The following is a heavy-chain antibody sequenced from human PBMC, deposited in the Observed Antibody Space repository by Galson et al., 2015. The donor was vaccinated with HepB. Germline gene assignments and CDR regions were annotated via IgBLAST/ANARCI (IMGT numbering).Heavy chain of an antibody. D-gene: IGHD3-16*01. J-gene: IGHJ6*02. V-gene: IGHV5-51*01. CDR2: IYPGDSDT. Sequence: QSGAEVKKPGESLKISCKASGYSFTTYWIGWVRQMPGKGLEWMGIIYPGDSDTRYSPSFQGQVTTSADKSITTAYLQWSSPKASDTAMYYCARFRGSENYYYGMDVWGQGTTVTVSS. CDR1: GYSFTTYW. CDR3: ARFRGSENYYYGMDV.